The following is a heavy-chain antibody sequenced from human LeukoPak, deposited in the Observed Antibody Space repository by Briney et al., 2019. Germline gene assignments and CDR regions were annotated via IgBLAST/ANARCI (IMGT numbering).Heavy chain of an antibody. D-gene: IGHD3-10*01. J-gene: IGHJ4*02. CDR3: AKAWGYYGSESLQYYFDY. CDR2: ISYDGSNK. Sequence: GGSLRLSCAASGFTFSSYAMHWVRQAPGKRLEWVAVISYDGSNKYYADSVKGRFTISRDNSKNTLYLQMNSLRAEDTAVYYCAKAWGYYGSESLQYYFDYWGQGTLVTVSS. CDR1: GFTFSSYA. V-gene: IGHV3-30-3*01.